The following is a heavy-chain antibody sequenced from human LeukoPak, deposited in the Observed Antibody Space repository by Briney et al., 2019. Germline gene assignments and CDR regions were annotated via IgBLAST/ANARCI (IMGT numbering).Heavy chain of an antibody. V-gene: IGHV3-49*04. CDR3: TTTYYFGSGSFSFGSDY. J-gene: IGHJ4*02. D-gene: IGHD3-10*01. CDR1: GFTFGDYA. Sequence: GGSLRLSCTASGFTFGDYAMSWVRQAPGRGREGVVFIRSKAYGGTKEYSASVKGRFTISRDDSKSIAYLQMKSLKTEDTAVYFCTTTYYFGSGSFSFGSDYWGQGTLVTVSS. CDR2: IRSKAYGGTK.